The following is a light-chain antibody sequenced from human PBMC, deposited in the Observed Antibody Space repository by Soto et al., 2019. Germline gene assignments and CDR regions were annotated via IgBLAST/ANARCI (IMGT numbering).Light chain of an antibody. J-gene: IGLJ2*01. CDR2: DVS. CDR3: TSYSSSHVL. V-gene: IGLV2-14*03. CDR1: SSDIGTYNY. Sequence: QSALTQPASVSGSPGQSITISCTGTSSDIGTYNYVSWYQQHPGKVPNLIIYDVSYRPSGVSDRFSGSKSGSTASLTISGLHAEDEADYHCTSYSSSHVLFGGGTKLTVL.